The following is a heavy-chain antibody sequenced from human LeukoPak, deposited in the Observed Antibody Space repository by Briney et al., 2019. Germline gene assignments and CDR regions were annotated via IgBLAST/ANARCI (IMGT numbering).Heavy chain of an antibody. J-gene: IGHJ4*02. CDR1: GGSISSYY. D-gene: IGHD1-26*01. Sequence: SETLSLTCTVSGGSISSYYWSWVRQPPGKGLEWIGYIYYSGSTNYNPSLKSRVTISVDTSKNRFSLKLSSVTAADTAVYYCARERSGSYYDYWAREPWSPSPQ. V-gene: IGHV4-59*01. CDR2: IYYSGST. CDR3: ARERSGSYYDY.